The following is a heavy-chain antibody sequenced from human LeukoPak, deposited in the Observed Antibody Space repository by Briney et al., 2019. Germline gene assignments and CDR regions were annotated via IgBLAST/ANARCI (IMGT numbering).Heavy chain of an antibody. J-gene: IGHJ4*02. D-gene: IGHD2-2*01. CDR3: ATARNLYCSSTSCYYFDY. CDR1: GGTFSSYA. Sequence: GASVKVSCKASGGTFSSYAISWVRQSPGQGLEWMGGIIPIFGTANYAQKFQGRGTITTDESTSTAYMELSSLRSEDTAVYYCATARNLYCSSTSCYYFDYWGQGTLVTVSS. V-gene: IGHV1-69*05. CDR2: IIPIFGTA.